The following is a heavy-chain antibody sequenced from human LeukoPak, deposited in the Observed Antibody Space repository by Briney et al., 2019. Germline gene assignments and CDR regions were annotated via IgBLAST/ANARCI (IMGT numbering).Heavy chain of an antibody. D-gene: IGHD5-12*01. V-gene: IGHV1-69*13. CDR3: ARVGEGGYGYGDYYFDY. CDR2: IIPIFGTA. CDR1: GGTFSSYA. Sequence: SVKVSCKASGGTFSSYAISWVRQAPGQGLEWMGGIIPIFGTANYAQKLQGRVTITADESTSTAYMELSSLTSEDTAVYYCARVGEGGYGYGDYYFDYRGQGTLVTVSS. J-gene: IGHJ4*02.